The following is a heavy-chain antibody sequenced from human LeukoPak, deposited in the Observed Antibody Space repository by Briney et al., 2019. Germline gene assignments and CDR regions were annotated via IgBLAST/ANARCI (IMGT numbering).Heavy chain of an antibody. V-gene: IGHV4-39*07. CDR2: IYYSGHT. Sequence: SETLSLTYTVSGGSISSSSYYWGWIRQPPGKGLEWIGSIYYSGHTYYNPSLKSRVTISVDTSKNQFSLKVSSVTAADTAVYYCARSIQTGYYTSLYFDYWGQGTLVTVSS. CDR1: GGSISSSSYY. D-gene: IGHD3/OR15-3a*01. CDR3: ARSIQTGYYTSLYFDY. J-gene: IGHJ4*02.